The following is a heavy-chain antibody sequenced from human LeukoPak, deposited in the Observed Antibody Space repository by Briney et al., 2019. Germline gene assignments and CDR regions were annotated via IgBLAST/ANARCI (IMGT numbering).Heavy chain of an antibody. CDR2: INWNDGST. V-gene: IGHV3-20*04. D-gene: IGHD3-3*01. CDR1: GYTFDDYG. Sequence: GGSLRLSCAASGYTFDDYGMSWVRQAPGKGLEWVSGINWNDGSTGYADSVKGRFTISRDNAKNSLYLQMNSLRAEDTALYYCAREGVGYDFWSGYSPFDYWGQGTLVTVSS. CDR3: AREGVGYDFWSGYSPFDY. J-gene: IGHJ4*02.